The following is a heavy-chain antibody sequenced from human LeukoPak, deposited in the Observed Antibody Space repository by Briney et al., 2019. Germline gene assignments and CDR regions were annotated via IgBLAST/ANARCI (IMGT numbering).Heavy chain of an antibody. CDR1: GGSISSYY. CDR3: ARQIASAGTAGFDF. V-gene: IGHV4-4*07. Sequence: SETLSLTCTVSGGSISSYYWSWIRQPAGKGLEWIGRIYSTGSTNYNPSLKSRVTMSVDTSKNQFSLRLRSVTAADTAVCYCARQIASAGTAGFDFWGQGALVTVSS. D-gene: IGHD6-13*01. CDR2: IYSTGST. J-gene: IGHJ4*02.